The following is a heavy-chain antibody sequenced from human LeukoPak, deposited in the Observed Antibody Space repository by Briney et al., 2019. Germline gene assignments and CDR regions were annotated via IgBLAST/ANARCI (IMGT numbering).Heavy chain of an antibody. Sequence: PSETLSLTCTVSGGSISNYYWSWIRRPAGKGLEWIGRIYTSGSTNYNYNPSLKSRVTMSVDTSKNQISLKLSSVTAADTAVYYCARAPTGVGATLFDYWGQGTLVTVSS. CDR3: ARAPTGVGATLFDY. CDR1: GGSISNYY. D-gene: IGHD1-26*01. J-gene: IGHJ4*02. V-gene: IGHV4-4*07. CDR2: IYTSGST.